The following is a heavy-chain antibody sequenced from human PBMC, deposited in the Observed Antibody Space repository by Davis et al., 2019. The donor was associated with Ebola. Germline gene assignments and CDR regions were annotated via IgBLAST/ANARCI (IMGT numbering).Heavy chain of an antibody. CDR3: ARGSTGIAVV. D-gene: IGHD6-19*01. V-gene: IGHV1-8*02. J-gene: IGHJ4*02. CDR1: GYTFTGYY. Sequence: ASVKVSCKASGYTFTGYYMHWVRQAPGQGLEWMGWVNPNSGNTGYAQKFQGRVTMTRNTSISTAYMELSSLRSEDTAVYYCARGSTGIAVVWGQGTLVTVSS. CDR2: VNPNSGNT.